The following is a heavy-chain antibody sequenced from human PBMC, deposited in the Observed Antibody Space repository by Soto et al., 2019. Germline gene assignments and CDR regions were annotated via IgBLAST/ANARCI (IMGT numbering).Heavy chain of an antibody. V-gene: IGHV4-30-2*01. CDR1: GGSISSGGYS. D-gene: IGHD4-17*01. Sequence: QLQLQESGSGLVKPSQTLSLTCAVSGGSISSGGYSWSWIRQPPGKGLEWLGYIYHSGSTYYNPSLKSRVTISVDRSKNQFSLKLSSVTAADTAVYYCARGDYGDGPNWFDPWGQGTLVTVSS. CDR2: IYHSGST. J-gene: IGHJ5*02. CDR3: ARGDYGDGPNWFDP.